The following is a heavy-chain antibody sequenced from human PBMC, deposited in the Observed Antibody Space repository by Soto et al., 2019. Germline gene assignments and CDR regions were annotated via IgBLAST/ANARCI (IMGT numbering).Heavy chain of an antibody. Sequence: SETLSLTGTVSGGSISSYYWSWIRQPPGKGLEWIGYIYYSGSTNYNPSLKSRVTISVDTSKNQFSLKLSSVTAADTAVYYCARFGGGDTAMTGYYYYYMDVWGKGTTVTVSS. CDR3: ARFGGGDTAMTGYYYYYMDV. V-gene: IGHV4-59*08. CDR2: IYYSGST. CDR1: GGSISSYY. J-gene: IGHJ6*03. D-gene: IGHD5-18*01.